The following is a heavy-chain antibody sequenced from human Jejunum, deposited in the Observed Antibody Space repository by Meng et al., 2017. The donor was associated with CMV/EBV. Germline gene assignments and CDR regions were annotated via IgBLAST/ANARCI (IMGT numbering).Heavy chain of an antibody. V-gene: IGHV3-23*01. CDR3: AKVRGYCTSASCP. Sequence: SGFTFSNYAMNWVRQPPGKGLEWVSGISSSGDNTNYADSVKGRFTISRDNAKNSLYLQMNSLRVEDTAIYYCAKVRGYCTSASCPWGQGTLVTVSS. CDR2: ISSSGDNT. D-gene: IGHD2-2*01. CDR1: GFTFSNYA. J-gene: IGHJ5*02.